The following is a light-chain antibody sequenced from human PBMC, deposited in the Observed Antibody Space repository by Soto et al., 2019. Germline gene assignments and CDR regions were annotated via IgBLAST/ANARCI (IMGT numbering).Light chain of an antibody. J-gene: IGKJ5*01. CDR3: QQLYTLPFT. V-gene: IGKV1-33*01. CDR2: DAT. Sequence: DILLTQSPSSLSASVGDRVTITCQASQDINNYLNWYQQKPGKAPKLLIFDATNLETGVPSRFSGSGSGTEFTLTISGLLPEDFAAYHCQQLYTLPFTFGQGTRLEI. CDR1: QDINNY.